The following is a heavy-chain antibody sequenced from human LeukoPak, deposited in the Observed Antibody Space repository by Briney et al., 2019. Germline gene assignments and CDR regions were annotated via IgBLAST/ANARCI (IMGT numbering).Heavy chain of an antibody. D-gene: IGHD6-19*01. J-gene: IGHJ4*02. CDR3: ARLDLAVAGKGDY. Sequence: SVKVSCKASGGTFSSYAISWVRQAPGQGLEWMGGIIPIFGTANYAQKFQGRVTITADKSTSTAYMERSSLRSEDTAVYYCARLDLAVAGKGDYWGQGTLVTVSS. CDR2: IIPIFGTA. V-gene: IGHV1-69*06. CDR1: GGTFSSYA.